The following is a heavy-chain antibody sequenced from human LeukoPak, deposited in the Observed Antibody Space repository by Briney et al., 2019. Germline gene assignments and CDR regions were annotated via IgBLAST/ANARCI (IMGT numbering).Heavy chain of an antibody. J-gene: IGHJ4*02. Sequence: PGVSLRRSCAASGLTFSNYWMGWVRQAPGKGLEWVANIKQDGSEKNYVDSVKGRFIISRDNAKNSLYLQMNTLRADDTAVYYCARDGFGTGSNWGQGTLVTVSS. V-gene: IGHV3-7*03. CDR3: ARDGFGTGSN. D-gene: IGHD3-16*01. CDR1: GLTFSNYW. CDR2: IKQDGSEK.